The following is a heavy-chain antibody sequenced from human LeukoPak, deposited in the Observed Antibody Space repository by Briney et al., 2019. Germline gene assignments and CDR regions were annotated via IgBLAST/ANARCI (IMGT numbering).Heavy chain of an antibody. CDR3: TTWLGGYSYGSADY. CDR2: ISGSGGST. J-gene: IGHJ4*02. CDR1: GFTFSSYA. D-gene: IGHD5-18*01. V-gene: IGHV3-23*01. Sequence: PGGSLRLSCAASGFTFSSYAMSWVRQAPGKGLEWVSAISGSGGSTYYADSVKGRFTISRDNSKNTLYLQMNSLRVEDTAVYYRTTWLGGYSYGSADYWGQGTLVTVSS.